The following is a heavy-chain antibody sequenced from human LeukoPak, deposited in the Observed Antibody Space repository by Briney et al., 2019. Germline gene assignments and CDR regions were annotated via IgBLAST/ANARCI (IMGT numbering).Heavy chain of an antibody. J-gene: IGHJ4*02. CDR1: GFTFSSYW. D-gene: IGHD3-16*01. CDR2: IKQDGSEK. V-gene: IGHV3-7*03. Sequence: GGSLRLSCAASGFTFSSYWMSWVRQAPGKGLEWVANIKQDGSEKYYVDSVKGRFTISRDNAKNSLYLQMNSLRAEDTALYYCARDGRGGLFDYWGQGTLVTVSS. CDR3: ARDGRGGLFDY.